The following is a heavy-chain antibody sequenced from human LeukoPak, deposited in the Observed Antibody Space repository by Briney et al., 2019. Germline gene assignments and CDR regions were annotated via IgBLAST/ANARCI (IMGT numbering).Heavy chain of an antibody. J-gene: IGHJ6*02. CDR3: ARARVMDV. CDR1: GGSFSGYY. Sequence: PLETLSLTCAVYGGSFSGYYWSWIRQPPGKGLEWIGEINHSGSTNYNPSLKSRVTISVDTSKNQFSLKLSSVTAADTAVYYCARARVMDVWGQGTTVTVSS. CDR2: INHSGST. V-gene: IGHV4-34*01.